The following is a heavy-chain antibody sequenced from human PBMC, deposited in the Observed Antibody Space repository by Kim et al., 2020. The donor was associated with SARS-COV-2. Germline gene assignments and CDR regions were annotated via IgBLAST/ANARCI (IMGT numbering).Heavy chain of an antibody. CDR3: TRGAYGDYEVVY. D-gene: IGHD4-17*01. V-gene: IGHV3-49*02. J-gene: IGHJ4*02. Sequence: EYAASVKGRFTISRDDSKSIAYLQMNSLKTEDTAVYYSTRGAYGDYEVVYWGQGTLVTVSS.